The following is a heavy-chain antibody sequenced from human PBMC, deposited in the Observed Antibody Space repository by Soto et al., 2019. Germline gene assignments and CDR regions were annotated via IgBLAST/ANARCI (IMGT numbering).Heavy chain of an antibody. CDR2: ISYDGSNK. CDR3: ARDRLRYNWNDFLYYYYGMDV. Sequence: QVQLVESGGGVVQPGRSLRLSCAASGFTFSSYAMHWVRQAPGKGLEWVAVISYDGSNKYYADSVKGRFTISRDNSKNTLYLQMTSLRDQDTAVYYCARDRLRYNWNDFLYYYYGMDVWGQGTTVTVSS. J-gene: IGHJ6*02. CDR1: GFTFSSYA. V-gene: IGHV3-30-3*01. D-gene: IGHD1-1*01.